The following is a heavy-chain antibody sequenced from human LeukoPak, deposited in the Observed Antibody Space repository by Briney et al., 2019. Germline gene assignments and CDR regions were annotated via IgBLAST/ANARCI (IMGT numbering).Heavy chain of an antibody. Sequence: PSETLSLTCIFSGGSISSYYWSWIRQPAGKGLEWIGRIHTSGSTNYNPSLKSRVTMSVDTSKNQFSLKLSSVTAADTAVYYCARATTHYYYYYYMDVWGKGTTVTVSS. D-gene: IGHD1-1*01. CDR1: GGSISSYY. V-gene: IGHV4-4*07. CDR2: IHTSGST. CDR3: ARATTHYYYYYYMDV. J-gene: IGHJ6*03.